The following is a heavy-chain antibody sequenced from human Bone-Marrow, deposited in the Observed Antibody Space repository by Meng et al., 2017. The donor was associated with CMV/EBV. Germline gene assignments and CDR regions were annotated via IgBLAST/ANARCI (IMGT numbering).Heavy chain of an antibody. CDR1: GGSLSGYY. CDR2: INHSGST. CDR3: ARGSTAARLGWFDP. Sequence: SQTLSLTCAVYGGSLSGYYWSWIRQPPGKGLEWIGEINHSGSTDYNPSLKSRVTISVDTSKNQFSLKLSSVTAADTAVYYCARGSTAARLGWFDPWGQGNLVTVSS. J-gene: IGHJ5*02. D-gene: IGHD6-6*01. V-gene: IGHV4-34*01.